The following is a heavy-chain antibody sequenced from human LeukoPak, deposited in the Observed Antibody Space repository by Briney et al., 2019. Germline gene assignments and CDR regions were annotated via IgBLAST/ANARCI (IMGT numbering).Heavy chain of an antibody. CDR1: GGSISSSSSY. CDR3: ARHAPTVVTLLAPFDD. J-gene: IGHJ4*02. D-gene: IGHD4-23*01. Sequence: KPSEILSLTCTVSGGSISSSSSYWGWIRQPPGKGLEWIGSVYYSGSTYYNPSLKSRVTISVDTSKSQFSLKLSSVTAADTAVYYCARHAPTVVTLLAPFDDCGQGTLVTVSS. V-gene: IGHV4-39*01. CDR2: VYYSGST.